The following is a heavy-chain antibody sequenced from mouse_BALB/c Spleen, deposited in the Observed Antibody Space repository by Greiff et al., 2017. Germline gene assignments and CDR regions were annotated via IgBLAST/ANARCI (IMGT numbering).Heavy chain of an antibody. CDR1: GFTFSSYG. CDR3: ARHRGYDWYFDV. V-gene: IGHV5-6*01. CDR2: ISSGGSYT. D-gene: IGHD2-2*01. Sequence: DVQLVESGGDLVKPGGSLKLSCAASGFTFSSYGMSWVRQTPDKRLEWVATISSGGSYTYYPDSVKGRFTISRDNAKNTLYLQMSSLKSEDTAMYYCARHRGYDWYFDVWGAGTTVTVSS. J-gene: IGHJ1*01.